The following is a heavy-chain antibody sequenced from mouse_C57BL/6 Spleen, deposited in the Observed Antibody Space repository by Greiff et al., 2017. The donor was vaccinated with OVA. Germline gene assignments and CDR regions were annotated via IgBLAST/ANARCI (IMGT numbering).Heavy chain of an antibody. CDR2: ISYDGSN. D-gene: IGHD4-1*01. Sequence: LMESGPGLVKPSQSLSLTCSVPGYSITSGYYWNWIRQFPGNKLEWMGYISYDGSNNYNPSLKNRIAITRDTSKNQSFLNLNSVTTEDTATYYCAREDWEYYFDYWGQGTTLTVSS. J-gene: IGHJ2*01. CDR3: AREDWEYYFDY. V-gene: IGHV3-6*01. CDR1: GYSITSGYY.